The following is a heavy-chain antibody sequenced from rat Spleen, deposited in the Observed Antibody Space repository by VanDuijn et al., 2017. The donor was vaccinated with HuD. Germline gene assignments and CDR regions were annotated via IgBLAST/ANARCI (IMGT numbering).Heavy chain of an antibody. D-gene: IGHD1-6*01. J-gene: IGHJ3*01. Sequence: EVQLVESGGGLVQPGRSLKLSCAASGFTFSDYAMNWIRQAPTKGLEWVASINYDGGSTYYRDSVKGRFTISRDNAKSSLYLQMDSLRSEDTATYYCTRDRILRSTGFDYWGQGTLVTVSS. CDR2: INYDGGST. CDR1: GFTFSDYA. CDR3: TRDRILRSTGFDY. V-gene: IGHV5-20*01.